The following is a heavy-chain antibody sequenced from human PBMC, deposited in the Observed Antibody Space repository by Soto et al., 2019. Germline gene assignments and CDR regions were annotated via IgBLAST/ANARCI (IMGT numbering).Heavy chain of an antibody. CDR3: ARESGGATATLDYYYFYMDV. J-gene: IGHJ6*03. V-gene: IGHV1-2*02. CDR2: MNPNSGDT. D-gene: IGHD5-12*01. CDR1: GYRFSDYY. Sequence: QVQLVQSGAEVNKPGASVTVSCKASGYRFSDYYLHWVRQAPGQGPEWMGWMNPNSGDTNYAQKFKGRVTMTRDTSVRTAFMELNWLKSDDTAVYYCARESGGATATLDYYYFYMDVWGIWTTVTVSS.